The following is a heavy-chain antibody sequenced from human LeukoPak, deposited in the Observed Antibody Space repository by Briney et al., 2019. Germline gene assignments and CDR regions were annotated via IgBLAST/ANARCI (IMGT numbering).Heavy chain of an antibody. V-gene: IGHV1-69*04. Sequence: ASVKVSCKASGGTFGSYAISWARQAPGQGLEWMGRIIPILGIANYAQKFQGRVTITADKSTSTAYMELSSLRSEDTAVYYCAREFGAPSEDGYQTYYFDYWGQGTLVTVSS. CDR2: IIPILGIA. CDR3: AREFGAPSEDGYQTYYFDY. J-gene: IGHJ4*02. D-gene: IGHD5-24*01. CDR1: GGTFGSYA.